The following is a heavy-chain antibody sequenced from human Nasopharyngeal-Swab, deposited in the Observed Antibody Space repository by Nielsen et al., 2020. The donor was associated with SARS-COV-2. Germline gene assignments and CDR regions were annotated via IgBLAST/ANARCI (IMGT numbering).Heavy chain of an antibody. V-gene: IGHV3-30*18. CDR2: ISYDGSNK. D-gene: IGHD6-19*01. Sequence: GESLKISCAASGFTFSSYGMHWVRQAPGKGLEWVAVISYDGSNKYYADSVKGRFTISRDNSKNTLYLQMNSLRAEDTAVYYCAKDITGYSSGWFYYYYYMNVWGKGTTFTVSS. CDR1: GFTFSSYG. CDR3: AKDITGYSSGWFYYYYYMNV. J-gene: IGHJ6*03.